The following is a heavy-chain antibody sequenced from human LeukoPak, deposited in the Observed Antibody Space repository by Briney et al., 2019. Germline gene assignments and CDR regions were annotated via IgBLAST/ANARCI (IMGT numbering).Heavy chain of an antibody. CDR1: GFTFSGDR. D-gene: IGHD1-26*01. V-gene: IGHV3-74*03. Sequence: GGSLRLSCIASGFTFSGDRMHWVRQVPGKGLVWVSRIESDGTGAVYADAVEGRFTISRDNAKNSLYLQMNSLRAEDTAVYYCARELVGATTSPWGQGTLVTVSS. J-gene: IGHJ5*02. CDR3: ARELVGATTSP. CDR2: IESDGTGA.